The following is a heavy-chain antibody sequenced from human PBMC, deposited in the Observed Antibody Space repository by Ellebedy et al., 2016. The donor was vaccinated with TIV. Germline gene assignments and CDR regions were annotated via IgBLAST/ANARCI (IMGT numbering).Heavy chain of an antibody. CDR3: ARGGLYNFGYSH. D-gene: IGHD3-22*01. V-gene: IGHV1-18*04. J-gene: IGHJ4*02. CDR1: GYTFTTYG. Sequence: AASVKVSCKTSGYTFTTYGISWVRQAPGQGLEWMAWISPYNNKTKYTPSLQDRVTMTTDRSTGTVYMELRSLRSDDTAVYYCARGGLYNFGYSHWGQGTLATVSS. CDR2: ISPYNNKT.